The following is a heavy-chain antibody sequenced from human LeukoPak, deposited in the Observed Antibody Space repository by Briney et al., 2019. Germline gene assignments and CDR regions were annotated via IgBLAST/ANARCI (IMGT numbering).Heavy chain of an antibody. CDR1: GFTLDDYG. CDR3: ASTRELLPVRFDY. D-gene: IGHD1-26*01. V-gene: IGHV3-20*04. CDR2: INWNGGST. J-gene: IGHJ4*02. Sequence: PGGSLRLSCAASGFTLDDYGMSWVRQAPGKGLERVSGINWNGGSTGYADSVKGRFTISRDNAKNSLYLQMNSLRAEDTALYYCASTRELLPVRFDYWGQGTLVTVSS.